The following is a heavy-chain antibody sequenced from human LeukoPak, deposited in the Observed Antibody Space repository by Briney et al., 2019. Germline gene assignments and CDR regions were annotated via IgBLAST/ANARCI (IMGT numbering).Heavy chain of an antibody. CDR1: GSSFSGYY. J-gene: IGHJ4*02. D-gene: IGHD1-26*01. CDR2: INPSGDGT. CDR3: AREVTIGVGATDY. V-gene: IGHV1-46*01. Sequence: ASVKVSCKASGSSFSGYYMHWVRQAPGQWLEWMGIINPSGDGTSYAQKFQGRVTMTRDTSTSTVYMEVSSLRSEDTAAYYCAREVTIGVGATDYWGQGTLVTVSS.